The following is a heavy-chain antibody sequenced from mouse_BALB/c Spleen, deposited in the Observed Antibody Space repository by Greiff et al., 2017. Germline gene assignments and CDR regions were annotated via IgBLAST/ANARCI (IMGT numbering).Heavy chain of an antibody. CDR2: ISYSGST. V-gene: IGHV3-8*02. Sequence: EVKLMESGPSLVKPSQTLSLTCSVTGDSITRGYWNWIRKFPGNKLEYMGYISYSGSTYYNPSLKSRISITRDTSKNQYYLQLNSVTTEDTATYYCAREYGNYVGFAYWGQGTLVTVSA. J-gene: IGHJ3*01. D-gene: IGHD2-10*02. CDR3: AREYGNYVGFAY. CDR1: GDSITRGY.